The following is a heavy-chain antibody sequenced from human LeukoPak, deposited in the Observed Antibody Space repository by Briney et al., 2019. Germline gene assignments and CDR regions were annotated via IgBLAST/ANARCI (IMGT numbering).Heavy chain of an antibody. Sequence: SGSLCLTRAVCGGCCRGYYWRWLRQPPGKGLKWIGEINHSGSTNYNPSLKSRVTISVDTSKNQFSLKLSSVTAADTAVYYCARGVYSYYYYGMDVWGQGTTVTVSS. CDR3: ARGVYSYYYYGMDV. D-gene: IGHD4-11*01. CDR2: INHSGST. CDR1: GGCCRGYY. J-gene: IGHJ6*02. V-gene: IGHV4-34*01.